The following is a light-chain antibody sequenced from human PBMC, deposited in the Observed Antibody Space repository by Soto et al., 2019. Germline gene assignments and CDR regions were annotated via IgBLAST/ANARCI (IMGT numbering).Light chain of an antibody. Sequence: EIVLTQSPATLSLSPGERATLSCRASQSVSNYFAWYQQKPGQAPRLLIYDASTRATGVPARFSRSRSGTDFALNISSQEPEDIAVYYCLERSNWPLTFGGGTKLDIK. J-gene: IGKJ4*01. CDR2: DAS. CDR3: LERSNWPLT. CDR1: QSVSNY. V-gene: IGKV3-11*01.